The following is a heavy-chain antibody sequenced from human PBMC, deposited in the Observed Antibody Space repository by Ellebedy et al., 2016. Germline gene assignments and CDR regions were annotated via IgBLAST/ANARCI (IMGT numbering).Heavy chain of an antibody. CDR2: ISWNSGSI. Sequence: SLKISXAASGFTFDDYAMHWVRQAPGKGLEWVSGISWNSGSIGYADSVKGRFTISRDNAKNSLYLQMNSLRAEDTALYYCAKVSTMVRGKYYFDYWGQGTLVTVSS. CDR1: GFTFDDYA. J-gene: IGHJ4*02. CDR3: AKVSTMVRGKYYFDY. D-gene: IGHD3-10*01. V-gene: IGHV3-9*01.